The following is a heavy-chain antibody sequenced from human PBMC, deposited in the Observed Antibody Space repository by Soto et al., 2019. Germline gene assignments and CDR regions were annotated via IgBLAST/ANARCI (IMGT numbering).Heavy chain of an antibody. D-gene: IGHD6-13*01. CDR3: ARVGSSWYGDYYYYGMDV. J-gene: IGHJ6*02. CDR1: GGTFSGYA. Sequence: SVKVSCKASGGTFSGYASIWVRQAPGQGLEWMGGIIPIFGTANYAQKFQGRVTITADESTSTAYMELSSLRSEDTAVYYCARVGSSWYGDYYYYGMDVWGQGTTVTVSS. CDR2: IIPIFGTA. V-gene: IGHV1-69*13.